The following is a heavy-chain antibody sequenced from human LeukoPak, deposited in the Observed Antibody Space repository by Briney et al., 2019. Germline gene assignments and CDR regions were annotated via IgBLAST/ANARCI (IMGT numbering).Heavy chain of an antibody. CDR2: IYWDDDK. Sequence: SGPTLVNPTQTLTLTCTFSGFSLSTSGVGVAWIRQPPGKALEGLALIYWDDDKRYTPSLKSRLTITKDTSKNQVVLTMTNMDPVDTATYYCTLDTYYDILTGSGYFDYWGQGTLVTVSS. CDR3: TLDTYYDILTGSGYFDY. V-gene: IGHV2-5*02. J-gene: IGHJ4*02. D-gene: IGHD3-9*01. CDR1: GFSLSTSGVG.